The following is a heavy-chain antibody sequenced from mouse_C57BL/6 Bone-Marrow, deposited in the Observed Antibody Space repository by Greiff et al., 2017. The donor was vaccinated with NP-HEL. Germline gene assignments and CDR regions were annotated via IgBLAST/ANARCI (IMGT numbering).Heavy chain of an antibody. D-gene: IGHD1-1*01. CDR3: ASSYYYGSSYDYAMDY. CDR2: IDPNSGGT. V-gene: IGHV1-72*01. J-gene: IGHJ4*01. Sequence: QVQLQQPGAELVKPGASVKLSCKASGYTFTSYWMYWVKQRPGRGLEWIGRIDPNSGGTKYNEKFKSKATLTVDKPSSTAYMQLSSLTSEDSAVYYCASSYYYGSSYDYAMDYWGQGTSVTVSS. CDR1: GYTFTSYW.